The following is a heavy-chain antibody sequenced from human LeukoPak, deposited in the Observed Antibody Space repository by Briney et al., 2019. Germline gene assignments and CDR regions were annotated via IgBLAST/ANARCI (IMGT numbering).Heavy chain of an antibody. CDR2: INHSGST. Sequence: SETLSLTCAVYGGSFSGYYWSWIRQPPGKGLEWIGGINHSGSTNYNPSLKSRVTISVDTSKNQFSLKLSSVTAADTAVYYCAREGTVAGSYFDYWGQGTLVTVSS. V-gene: IGHV4-34*01. CDR3: AREGTVAGSYFDY. D-gene: IGHD6-19*01. CDR1: GGSFSGYY. J-gene: IGHJ4*02.